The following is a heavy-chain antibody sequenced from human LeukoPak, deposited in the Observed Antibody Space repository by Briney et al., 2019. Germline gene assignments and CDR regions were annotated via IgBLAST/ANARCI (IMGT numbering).Heavy chain of an antibody. CDR3: ARVSWSGYLRGEGYNWLDP. CDR1: GLPYSLLW. CDR2: IKQGEREK. Sequence: GGPLSLLCAPSGLPYSLLWKICPPDAREEGRVWVANIKQGEREKHYVHSVTGRHTISRDHEKNSLYLQKHSLSTEETAVYYCARVSWSGYLRGEGYNWLDPWGQGTLVTVSS. J-gene: IGHJ5*02. D-gene: IGHD3-3*01. V-gene: IGHV3-7*01.